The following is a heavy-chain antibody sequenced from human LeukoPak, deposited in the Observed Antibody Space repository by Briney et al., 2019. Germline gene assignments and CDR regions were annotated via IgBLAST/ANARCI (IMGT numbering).Heavy chain of an antibody. J-gene: IGHJ4*02. CDR2: ISGSGGST. V-gene: IGHV3-23*01. CDR1: GFTFSSYA. CDR3: AKEVPKGSSSWYYFDY. Sequence: GRSLRLSCAASGFTFSSYAMSWVRQAPGKGLEWVSAISGSGGSTYYADSVKGRFTISRDNSKNTLYLQMNSLRAEDTAVYYCAKEVPKGSSSWYYFDYWGQGTLVTVSS. D-gene: IGHD6-13*01.